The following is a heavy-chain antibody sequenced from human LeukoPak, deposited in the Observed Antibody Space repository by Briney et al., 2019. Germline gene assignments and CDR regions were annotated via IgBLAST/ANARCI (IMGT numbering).Heavy chain of an antibody. CDR3: ATTKQARRYFDY. CDR1: GFTFSNNP. V-gene: IGHV3-23*01. CDR2: ISGSGGNT. Sequence: GGSLRLSCVGSGFTFSNNPLSWVRQAPGKGLEWVSAISGSGGNTYYADSVRVRFIISRDNSKNTLFLNTLRADDTAVYYCATTKQARRYFDYWGQGTLVTVSS. D-gene: IGHD1-1*01. J-gene: IGHJ4*02.